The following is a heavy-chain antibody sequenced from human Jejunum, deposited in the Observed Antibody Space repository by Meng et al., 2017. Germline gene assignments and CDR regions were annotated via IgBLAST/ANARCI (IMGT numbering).Heavy chain of an antibody. CDR1: GESFSGYY. V-gene: IGHV4-34*01. D-gene: IGHD2-21*02. CDR3: RLAYCDSDCGDY. Sequence: QVQLQQWGAGLLKPSEPLSLTCAVHGESFSGYYWSWIRQPPGKGLEWIGGIDDSGTTDYNPSLKSRVTMSVTTSKKQFSLKLSSVTAADTALYYCRLAYCDSDCGDYWGQGILVTVSS. CDR2: IDDSGTT. J-gene: IGHJ4*02.